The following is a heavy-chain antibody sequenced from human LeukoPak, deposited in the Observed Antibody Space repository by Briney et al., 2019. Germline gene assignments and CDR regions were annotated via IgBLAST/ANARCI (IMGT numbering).Heavy chain of an antibody. J-gene: IGHJ4*02. V-gene: IGHV3-64D*06. D-gene: IGHD6-13*01. Sequence: PGGSLRLSCSASGFIISNYSMHWVRQAPGKGLEYLSAISANGGSTYYADSVKGRFTISRDNSRNTLYLQMNSLRAEDTAIYHCLKDLYKGDSSSWYYFHYWGQGTLVTVSS. CDR1: GFIISNYS. CDR2: ISANGGST. CDR3: LKDLYKGDSSSWYYFHY.